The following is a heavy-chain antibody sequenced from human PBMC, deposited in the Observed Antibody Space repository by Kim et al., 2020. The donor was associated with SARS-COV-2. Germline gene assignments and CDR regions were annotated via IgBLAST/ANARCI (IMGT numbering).Heavy chain of an antibody. D-gene: IGHD3-3*01. CDR2: SYYSGST. CDR1: GGSVSSVDSY. CDR3: ARSFGVVIDY. J-gene: IGHJ4*02. Sequence: SETLSLTCTVSGGSVSSVDSYWSWIRQPPGKGLEWIGYSYYSGSTSYNPSLKGRVTISVDTSKNQFSLKLNSVTAADTAVYYCARSFGVVIDYWGQGTLVTVSS. V-gene: IGHV4-30-4*01.